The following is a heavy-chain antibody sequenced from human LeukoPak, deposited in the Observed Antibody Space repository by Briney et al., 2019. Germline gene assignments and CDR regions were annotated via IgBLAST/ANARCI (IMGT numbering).Heavy chain of an antibody. CDR1: GGSFSGYY. V-gene: IGHV4-34*01. J-gene: IGHJ4*02. CDR3: ARCYYDSSGCGY. Sequence: SETLSLTCAVYGGSFSGYYWSWIRQPPGKGLEWIGEINHSGSTNYNPSLKSRVTISVDTSKNQFSLKLSSVTAADTAVYYCARCYYDSSGCGYWGQGTLVTVSS. D-gene: IGHD3-22*01. CDR2: INHSGST.